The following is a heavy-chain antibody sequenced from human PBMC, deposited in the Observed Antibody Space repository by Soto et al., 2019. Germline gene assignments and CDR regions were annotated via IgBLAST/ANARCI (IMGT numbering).Heavy chain of an antibody. CDR3: ARSGGGSYFYY. Sequence: QVQLVQSGAEVKKPGASVKVSCKASGYTFTGYYMHWVRQAPGQGLEWMGWINPNSGGTNYAQKCQGWVTMPRDTSISTAYMELSRLRSDDTAVDYCARSGGGSYFYYWGQGTLVTVSS. D-gene: IGHD2-8*02. CDR1: GYTFTGYY. J-gene: IGHJ4*02. V-gene: IGHV1-2*04. CDR2: INPNSGGT.